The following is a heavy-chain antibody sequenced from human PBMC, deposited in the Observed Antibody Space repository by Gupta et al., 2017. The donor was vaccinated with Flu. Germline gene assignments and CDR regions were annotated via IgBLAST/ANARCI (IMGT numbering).Heavy chain of an antibody. D-gene: IGHD2-15*01. Sequence: EVQLLESVGGLVRPGGSLRLACAASGFTFSSYAMRWFRQAPGKGLEWVSAISGSGDSTYYADSVKGRFTIARDNSKNTLYLQMSSLRDDDTAVYYCAKEFCSDARCSDDPFDYWGQGTLVTVSS. CDR3: AKEFCSDARCSDDPFDY. CDR2: ISGSGDST. V-gene: IGHV3-23*01. J-gene: IGHJ4*02. CDR1: GFTFSSYA.